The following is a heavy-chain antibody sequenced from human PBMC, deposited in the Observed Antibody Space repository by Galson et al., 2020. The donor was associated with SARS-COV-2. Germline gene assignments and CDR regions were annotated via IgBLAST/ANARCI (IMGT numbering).Heavy chain of an antibody. D-gene: IGHD3-16*01. CDR3: VGLAAGGIDY. Sequence: SETLSLTCAVSGFSISSGYCWGCIRQPPGKGLEWIGSICHSGSTYYNPSLESRVTVSVDTSKNHFSLKLNSVTAADTAVYYCVGLAAGGIDYWGQGTLVTVAS. J-gene: IGHJ4*02. CDR2: ICHSGST. V-gene: IGHV4-38-2*01. CDR1: GFSISSGYC.